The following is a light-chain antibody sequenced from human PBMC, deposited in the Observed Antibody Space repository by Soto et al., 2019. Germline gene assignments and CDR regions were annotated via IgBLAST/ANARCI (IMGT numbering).Light chain of an antibody. CDR2: KAS. CDR1: QSISTW. V-gene: IGKV1-5*03. Sequence: DIQMTQSPSTLSASVGDRVTITCRASQSISTWLAWYQQEPGKAPKLLIHKASSLESGVRSRFGGIGSGTEFTLTISSLQPDDFATYYCQHYNSYSTFGQGTKVDIK. J-gene: IGKJ1*01. CDR3: QHYNSYST.